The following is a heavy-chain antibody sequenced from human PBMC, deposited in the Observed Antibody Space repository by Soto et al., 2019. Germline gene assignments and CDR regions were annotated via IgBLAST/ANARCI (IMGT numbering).Heavy chain of an antibody. CDR3: ARSGVSNDSSGYYYVQYYGNEV. Sequence: GASVKVSCKASGYTFTGYYMHWVRQAPGQGLEWMGWINPNSGGTNYAQKFQGWVTMTRDTSISTAYMELSRLRSDDTAVYYCARSGVSNDSSGYYYVQYYGNEVWGQGSTVTVSS. V-gene: IGHV1-2*04. CDR1: GYTFTGYY. D-gene: IGHD3-22*01. CDR2: INPNSGGT. J-gene: IGHJ6*02.